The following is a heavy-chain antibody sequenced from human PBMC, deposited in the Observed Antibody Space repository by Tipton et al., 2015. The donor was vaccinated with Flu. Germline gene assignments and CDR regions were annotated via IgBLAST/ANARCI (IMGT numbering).Heavy chain of an antibody. CDR2: ISWDGGST. Sequence: SLRLSCAASGFTFEDYTMHWVRQAPGKGLEWVSLISWDGGSTSYGDSVKGRFTISRDNSKYSLYLQMRSLRPEDTALYYCAKAMGDYYGSGSLLHYWGQGTLVTVSS. CDR1: GFTFEDYT. V-gene: IGHV3-43*01. J-gene: IGHJ4*02. CDR3: AKAMGDYYGSGSLLHY. D-gene: IGHD3-10*01.